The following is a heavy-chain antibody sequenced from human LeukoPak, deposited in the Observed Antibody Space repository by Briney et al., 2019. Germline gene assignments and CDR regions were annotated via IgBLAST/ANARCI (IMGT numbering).Heavy chain of an antibody. V-gene: IGHV4-4*02. J-gene: IGHJ4*02. CDR3: ARANWRYGYPLNY. CDR2: IYHSGST. Sequence: SGTLSLTCAVSGGSISSSNWWSWVRQPPGKGLEWIGEIYHSGSTNYNPSLKSRVTISVDKSKNQFSLKLSSVTAADTAVYYCARANWRYGYPLNYWGQGTLVTVSS. D-gene: IGHD5-18*01. CDR1: GGSISSSNW.